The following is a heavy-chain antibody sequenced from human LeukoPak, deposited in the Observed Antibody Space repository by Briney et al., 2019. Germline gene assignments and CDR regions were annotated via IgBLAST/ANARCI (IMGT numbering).Heavy chain of an antibody. CDR1: GFTFSDYY. CDR3: AREARGGYYFDY. D-gene: IGHD3-16*01. J-gene: IGHJ4*02. V-gene: IGHV3-11*04. CDR2: ISSSGSTI. Sequence: GGSLRLSCAASGFTFSDYYMSWIRQAPGKGLEWVSYISSSGSTIYYADSVKGRFTISRDNSKNTLYLQMNSLRAEDTAVYYCAREARGGYYFDYWGQGTLVTVSS.